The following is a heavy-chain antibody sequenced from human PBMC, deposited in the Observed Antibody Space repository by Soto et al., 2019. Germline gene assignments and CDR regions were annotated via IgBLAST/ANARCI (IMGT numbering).Heavy chain of an antibody. CDR3: AREPGGLRPILNWLDP. CDR2: TYYRSKWYN. D-gene: IGHD5-12*01. CDR1: GDSVSSNSAA. Sequence: SQTLSPTCAISGDSVSSNSAAWNWIRQSPSRGLEWLGRTYYRSKWYNDYAVSVKSRITINPDTSKNQFSLQLNSVTPEDTAVYYCAREPGGLRPILNWLDPWGQGTLVTVSS. J-gene: IGHJ5*02. V-gene: IGHV6-1*01.